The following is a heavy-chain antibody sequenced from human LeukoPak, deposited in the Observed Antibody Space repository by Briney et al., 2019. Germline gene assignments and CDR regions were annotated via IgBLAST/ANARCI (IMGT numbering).Heavy chain of an antibody. CDR3: ARRAIGYSSGWYGYYFDY. CDR2: IYYSGST. CDR1: GGSISSSSYY. J-gene: IGHJ4*02. D-gene: IGHD6-19*01. Sequence: KPSETLSLTCTVSGGSISSSSYYWGWIRQPPGKGLEWIGSIYYSGSTYYNPSLKSRVTISVDTSKNQFSLKLSSVTAADTAVYYCARRAIGYSSGWYGYYFDYWGQGTLVTVSS. V-gene: IGHV4-39*01.